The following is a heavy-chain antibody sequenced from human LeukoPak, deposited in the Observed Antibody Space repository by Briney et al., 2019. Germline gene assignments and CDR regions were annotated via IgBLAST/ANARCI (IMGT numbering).Heavy chain of an antibody. Sequence: PGGSLRLSCAASGFTFSTYWMSWVRQTPGVGLEWVANIKQDGSETDYADSVKGRFTISRDNAKNSLYLQMNSLRAEDTAVYYCARDIAARPFYYFDYWGQGTLVTVSS. CDR3: ARDIAARPFYYFDY. CDR2: IKQDGSET. J-gene: IGHJ4*02. D-gene: IGHD6-6*01. CDR1: GFTFSTYW. V-gene: IGHV3-7*01.